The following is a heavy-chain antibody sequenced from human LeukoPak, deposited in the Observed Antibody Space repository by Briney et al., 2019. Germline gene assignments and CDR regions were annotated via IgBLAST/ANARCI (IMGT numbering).Heavy chain of an antibody. Sequence: PSETLSLTCIVSGDSIRNSGWSWGWIRQPPGKGLEWIGTMPYDENVSDNEIPSYNPSLKRRVTISADTSKNQLSLKVNSVTAADTASYNCARLTLTGVGGRGWSDAWGQGTLVIVSS. J-gene: IGHJ5*02. V-gene: IGHV4-39*01. CDR3: ARLTLTGVGGRGWSDA. CDR2: MPYDENVSDNEIP. CDR1: GDSIRNSGWS. D-gene: IGHD3-3*01.